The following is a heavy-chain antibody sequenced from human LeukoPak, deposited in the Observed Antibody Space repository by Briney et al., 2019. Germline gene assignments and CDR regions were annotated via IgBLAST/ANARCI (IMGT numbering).Heavy chain of an antibody. V-gene: IGHV1-2*06. J-gene: IGHJ3*02. Sequence: ASVKVSCKASGYTFTGYYMHWVRQAPGQGLEWMGRINPNSGGTNYAQKFQGRVTMTRDTSISTAYMELSRLISAETAVYYCASVRYSYGYAFAIWGQGTMVTVSS. CDR3: ASVRYSYGYAFAI. CDR1: GYTFTGYY. CDR2: INPNSGGT. D-gene: IGHD5-18*01.